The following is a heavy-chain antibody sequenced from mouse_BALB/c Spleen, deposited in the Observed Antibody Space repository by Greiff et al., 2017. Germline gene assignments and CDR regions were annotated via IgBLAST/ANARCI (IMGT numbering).Heavy chain of an antibody. CDR1: GYTFTSYD. CDR2: IDPYDSET. Sequence: VMLQQSGPELVKPGALVKISCKASGYTFTSYDINWVKQRPGQGLEWIGWIDPYDSETHYNQKFKDKAILTVDKSSSTAYMQLSSLTSEDSAVYYCAKGYDDYFDYWGQGTTLTVSS. D-gene: IGHD2-14*01. V-gene: IGHV1S126*01. CDR3: AKGYDDYFDY. J-gene: IGHJ2*01.